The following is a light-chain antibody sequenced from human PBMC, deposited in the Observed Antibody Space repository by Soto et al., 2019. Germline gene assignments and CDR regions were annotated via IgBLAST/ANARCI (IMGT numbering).Light chain of an antibody. J-gene: IGKJ3*01. CDR2: DAS. CDR3: QQSGT. CDR1: QSVSNNY. V-gene: IGKV3-20*01. Sequence: EIVLTQSPGTLSLSPGERATLSCRASQSVSNNYLAWYQQKPGQAPRLLIYDASSRATGIPDRFSGSGSGTDFILTISRLEPEDFAVYYCQQSGTFGPGTKVDIK.